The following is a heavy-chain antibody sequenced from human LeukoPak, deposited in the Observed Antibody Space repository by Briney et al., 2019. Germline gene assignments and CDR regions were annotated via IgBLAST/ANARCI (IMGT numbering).Heavy chain of an antibody. CDR3: ARARSLISSSWYVDWFDP. CDR2: INHSGST. D-gene: IGHD6-13*01. J-gene: IGHJ5*02. Sequence: SETLSLTCAVDGGSLSNYYWRWIRQPPGKGLEWIGEINHSGSTHYNPSLKSRVTISVDTSKGQFSLKLNSVTAADTAMYYCARARSLISSSWYVDWFDPWGQGALVTVSS. CDR1: GGSLSNYY. V-gene: IGHV4-34*01.